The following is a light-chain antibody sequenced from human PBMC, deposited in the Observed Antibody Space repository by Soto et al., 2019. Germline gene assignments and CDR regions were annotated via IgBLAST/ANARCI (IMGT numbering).Light chain of an antibody. J-gene: IGKJ3*01. CDR1: QSVLYSSNNKNY. Sequence: DIVMTQSPDSLAVSLGERATINCKSSQSVLYSSNNKNYLAWYQQKPGQPPKLLIYWASTRESGVPDRFSGSGSGTDFTLTISSLQAEDVAVYYCQPYYSPARGTFGPGTKVDIK. V-gene: IGKV4-1*01. CDR2: WAS. CDR3: QPYYSPARGT.